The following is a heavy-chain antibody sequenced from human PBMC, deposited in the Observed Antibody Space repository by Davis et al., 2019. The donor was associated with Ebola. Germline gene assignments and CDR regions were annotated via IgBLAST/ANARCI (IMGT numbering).Heavy chain of an antibody. D-gene: IGHD2-2*01. J-gene: IGHJ6*02. CDR1: GFTFSSYA. CDR3: ARDQEVVPTAILYYYYGMDV. Sequence: GESLKISCAASGFTFSSYAMHWVRQAPGKGLEGVAVLSYDGSNKYYADSVKGRFTTSRDNSKNTLYLQMNSLRAEDTAVYYCARDQEVVPTAILYYYYGMDVWGQGTTVTVSS. CDR2: LSYDGSNK. V-gene: IGHV3-30-3*01.